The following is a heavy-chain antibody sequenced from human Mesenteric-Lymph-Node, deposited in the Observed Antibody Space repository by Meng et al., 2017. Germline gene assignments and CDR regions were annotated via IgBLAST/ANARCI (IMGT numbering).Heavy chain of an antibody. CDR1: GFTFSSYG. CDR2: IWYDGSNK. D-gene: IGHD5-18*01. Sequence: VRVAESGGGVGQPGRSLGLSCAASGFTFSSYGMHWVRQAPGKGLEWVAVIWYDGSNKYYADSVKGRFTISRDNSKNTLYLQMNSLRAEDTAVYYCARDSGTTHSYGHYWGQGTLVTVSS. V-gene: IGHV3-33*01. CDR3: ARDSGTTHSYGHY. J-gene: IGHJ4*02.